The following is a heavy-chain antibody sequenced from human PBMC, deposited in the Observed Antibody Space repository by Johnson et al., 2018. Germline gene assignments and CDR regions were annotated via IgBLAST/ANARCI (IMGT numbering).Heavy chain of an antibody. CDR3: AKDPSGYLENVHH. CDR2: ISYEGRNK. J-gene: IGHJ1*01. Sequence: QVQPVQSGGGVVQPGRSLRLSCAASGFPFSSYGMHWVRQAPGKGLEWVAVISYEGRNKYYADSVEGRFTMSRDNSKNTLYLQMNSLKPEDTAVYYCAKDPSGYLENVHHWGQGTLVTVSS. D-gene: IGHD3-22*01. V-gene: IGHV3-30*18. CDR1: GFPFSSYG.